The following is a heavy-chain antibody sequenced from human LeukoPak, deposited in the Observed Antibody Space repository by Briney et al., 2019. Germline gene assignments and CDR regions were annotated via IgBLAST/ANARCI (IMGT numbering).Heavy chain of an antibody. CDR2: INPNSGGT. D-gene: IGHD4-17*01. V-gene: IGHV1-2*02. J-gene: IGHJ4*02. CDR1: GYTFTGYY. CDR3: VRDPATVTIGSCFDS. Sequence: GASVKVSCKASGYTFTGYYIHWMRQAPGQGLEWMGWINPNSGGTNDAQKFQGRVTLTTDTPTNTAYMELTRLRPDDTAVYYCVRDPATVTIGSCFDSWGQGTLVTVSS.